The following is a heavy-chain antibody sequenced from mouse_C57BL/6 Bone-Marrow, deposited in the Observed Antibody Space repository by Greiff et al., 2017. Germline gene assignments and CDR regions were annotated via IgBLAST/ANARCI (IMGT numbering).Heavy chain of an antibody. D-gene: IGHD3-3*01. V-gene: IGHV1-63*01. Sequence: QVQLQQSGAELVRPGTSVKMSCKASGYTFTNYWIGWAKQRPGHGLAWIGDIYPGGGYTNYNEKFKGKATLTADKSSSTAYMQFSSLTSDDSAIYYCARKGRGAMDYWGQGTSVTVSS. CDR3: ARKGRGAMDY. CDR1: GYTFTNYW. CDR2: IYPGGGYT. J-gene: IGHJ4*01.